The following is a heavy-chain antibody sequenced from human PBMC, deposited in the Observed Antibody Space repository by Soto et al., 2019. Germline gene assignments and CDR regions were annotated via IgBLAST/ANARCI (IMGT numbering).Heavy chain of an antibody. V-gene: IGHV4-39*01. Sequence: SETLSLTCAVSGGSICSSNHYWNWIRQPPGKWPEWIGRIYYSGRTYYNPSLKSRVTISVDTSKNQFSLKLSSVTAADTSTYFCARRELERSNNDDFHIWGQG. D-gene: IGHD1-1*01. J-gene: IGHJ3*02. CDR3: ARRELERSNNDDFHI. CDR2: IYYSGRT. CDR1: GGSICSSNHY.